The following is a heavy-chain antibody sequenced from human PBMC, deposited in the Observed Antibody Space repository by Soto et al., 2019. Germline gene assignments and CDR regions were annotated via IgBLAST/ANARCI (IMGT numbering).Heavy chain of an antibody. Sequence: GGSLRLSCAASGFTFSSFAMTWVRQAPGKGLEWVSAISGSGDGTYYADSVKRRFTISRDSSKNTLYLQMNSLRAEDTAVYYCTGCSGGDCYSDYWGQGTLVTVSS. CDR1: GFTFSSFA. CDR3: TGCSGGDCYSDY. V-gene: IGHV3-23*01. D-gene: IGHD2-21*02. J-gene: IGHJ4*02. CDR2: ISGSGDGT.